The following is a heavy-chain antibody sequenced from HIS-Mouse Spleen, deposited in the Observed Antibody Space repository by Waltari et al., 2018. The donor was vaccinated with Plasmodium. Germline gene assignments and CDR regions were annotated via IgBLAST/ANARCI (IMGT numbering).Heavy chain of an antibody. J-gene: IGHJ2*01. D-gene: IGHD2-2*01. CDR1: GFTFGSYW. V-gene: IGHV3-7*01. Sequence: EVQLVESGGGLVQPGGSLRLSCAASGFTFGSYWMSWVRQAQGKGLEWVANIKQDGSEKYYVDSVKGRFTISRDNAKNSLYLQMNSLRAEDTAVYYCASSCYWYFDLWGRGTLVTVSS. CDR3: ASSCYWYFDL. CDR2: IKQDGSEK.